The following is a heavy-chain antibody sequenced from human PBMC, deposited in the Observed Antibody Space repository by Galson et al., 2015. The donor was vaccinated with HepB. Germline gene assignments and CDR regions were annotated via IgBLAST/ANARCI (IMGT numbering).Heavy chain of an antibody. V-gene: IGHV3-23*01. Sequence: LRLSCAASGFTFSSYAMSWVRQAPGKGLEWVSVISGSGGSTYYADSVKGRFTISRDNSKNTLYLQMNSLRAEDTAVYYCAKDLYPYCSGGSCYPFDYWGQGTLVTVSS. CDR1: GFTFSSYA. J-gene: IGHJ4*02. CDR2: ISGSGGST. CDR3: AKDLYPYCSGGSCYPFDY. D-gene: IGHD2-15*01.